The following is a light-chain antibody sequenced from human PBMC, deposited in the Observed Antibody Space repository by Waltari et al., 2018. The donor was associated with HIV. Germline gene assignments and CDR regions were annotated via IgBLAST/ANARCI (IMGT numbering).Light chain of an antibody. CDR2: GAS. CDR1: QSVSNN. V-gene: IGKV3-15*01. J-gene: IGKJ1*01. CDR3: QQYNNWPRT. Sequence: EIVMTQSPATLSVSPGERATLSCRASQSVSNNLAWYQQKPGQGPRLLIYGASTRATGIPARFSGSGSGTDFTLTISSLQSEDFAVYYCQQYNNWPRTFGQGTKVEIK.